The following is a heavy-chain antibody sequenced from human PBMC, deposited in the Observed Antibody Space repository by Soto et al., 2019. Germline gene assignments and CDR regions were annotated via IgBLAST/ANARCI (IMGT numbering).Heavy chain of an antibody. V-gene: IGHV3-30-3*01. J-gene: IGHJ6*02. CDR1: GFTFSSYA. D-gene: IGHD6-13*01. CDR2: ISYDGSNK. CDR3: ARVPYSRSWENYYYYGMDV. Sequence: QVQLVESGGGVVQPGRSLRLSCAASGFTFSSYAMHWVRQAPGKGLEWVAVISYDGSNKYYADSVKGRFTISRDNSKNTLYLQMNSLRAEDTAVYYCARVPYSRSWENYYYYGMDVWGQGTTVTVSS.